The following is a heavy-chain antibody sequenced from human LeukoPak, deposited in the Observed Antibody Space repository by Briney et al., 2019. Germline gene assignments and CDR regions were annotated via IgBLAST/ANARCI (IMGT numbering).Heavy chain of an antibody. D-gene: IGHD5-18*01. CDR3: ARERGYSYGPPLYYFDY. Sequence: ASVKVSCKASGGTFSSYTISWVRQAPGQGLEWMGIINPSGGSTSYAQKFQGRVTMTRDTSTCTVYMELSSLRSEDTAVYYCARERGYSYGPPLYYFDYWGQGTLVTVSS. CDR2: INPSGGST. V-gene: IGHV1-46*03. J-gene: IGHJ4*02. CDR1: GGTFSSYT.